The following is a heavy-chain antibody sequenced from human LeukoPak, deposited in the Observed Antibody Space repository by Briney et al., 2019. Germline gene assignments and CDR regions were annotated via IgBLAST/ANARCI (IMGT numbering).Heavy chain of an antibody. CDR1: GFTFSNAW. CDR2: IKSKTDGGTT. CDR3: TTDDYNSGSPKSYYYYYGMDV. J-gene: IGHJ6*02. Sequence: PGGSLRLSCAASGFTFSNAWMSWVRQAPGKGLEWVGRIKSKTDGGTTDYAAPVKGRFTISRDDSKNTLYLQMNSLKTEDTAVYYCTTDDYNSGSPKSYYYYYGMDVWGQGTTVTVSS. V-gene: IGHV3-15*01. D-gene: IGHD1-26*01.